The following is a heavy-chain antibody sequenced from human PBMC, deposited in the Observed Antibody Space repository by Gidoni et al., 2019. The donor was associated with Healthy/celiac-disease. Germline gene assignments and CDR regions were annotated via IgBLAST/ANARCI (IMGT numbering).Heavy chain of an antibody. V-gene: IGHV4-59*01. D-gene: IGHD3-16*01. CDR1: GGSISSYY. CDR2: IYYSGST. Sequence: QVQLQESGPGLVKPSETLSLTCTVSGGSISSYYWSWIRQPPGKGLEWIGYIYYSGSTNYNPSLKSRVTISVDTSKNQFSLKLSSVTAADTAVYYCARGPFVGVFDPWGQGTLVTVSS. J-gene: IGHJ5*02. CDR3: ARGPFVGVFDP.